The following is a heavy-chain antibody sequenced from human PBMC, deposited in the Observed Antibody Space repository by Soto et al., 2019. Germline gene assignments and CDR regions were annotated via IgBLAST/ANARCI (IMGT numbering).Heavy chain of an antibody. V-gene: IGHV4-30-4*01. Sequence: QVQLQESGPGLVKPSQTLSLTCIVSGASISSGDYFLSWIRQPPGKGLECIAYIYYSGGTYYNPSLDSRVTISVDTSKNQFSLKLSSVTAADTAIYYCARAPIRSYYYDSSGYRPRPNWIDPWGQGTLVTVSS. CDR2: IYYSGGT. D-gene: IGHD3-22*01. CDR1: GASISSGDYF. J-gene: IGHJ5*02. CDR3: ARAPIRSYYYDSSGYRPRPNWIDP.